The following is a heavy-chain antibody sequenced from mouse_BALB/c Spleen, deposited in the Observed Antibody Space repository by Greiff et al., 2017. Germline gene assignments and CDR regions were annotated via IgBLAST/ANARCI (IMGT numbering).Heavy chain of an antibody. CDR1: GYSITSDYA. Sequence: VQLKQSGPGLVKPSQSLSLTCPVTGYSITSDYAWNWIRQFPGNKLEWMGYISYSGSTSYNPSLKSRISITRDTSKNQFFLQLNSVTTEDTATYYCARSMGYDVFDYWGQGTTLTVSS. CDR3: ARSMGYDVFDY. D-gene: IGHD2-14*01. J-gene: IGHJ2*01. CDR2: ISYSGST. V-gene: IGHV3-2*02.